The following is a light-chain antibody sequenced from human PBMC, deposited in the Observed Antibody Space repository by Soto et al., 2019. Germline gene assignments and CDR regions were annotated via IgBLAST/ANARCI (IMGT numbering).Light chain of an antibody. V-gene: IGKV1-5*01. Sequence: DIHMTESPSPLSASVGDRVTITCRASQNIDDYLAWYQQKPGKAPKLLIYDASNLQSGVPSRFSGSGSGTEFTLIISSLQPDDFATYYCQQYNSDWMCGRGTRWIS. CDR3: QQYNSDWM. CDR1: QNIDDY. J-gene: IGKJ1*01. CDR2: DAS.